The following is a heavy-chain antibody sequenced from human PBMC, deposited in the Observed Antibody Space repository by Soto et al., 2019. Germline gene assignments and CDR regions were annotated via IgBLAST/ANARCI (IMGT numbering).Heavy chain of an antibody. V-gene: IGHV3-23*01. CDR1: GFTFSSYA. J-gene: IGHJ4*02. Sequence: EVQLLESGGGLVQPGGSLRLYCAASGFTFSSYAMSWVRQAPGKGLEWVSAISGSGGSTYYADSVKGRFTISRDNSKNTLYLQMNSLSAEDTAVYYCANSVCTNGVCRFDYWGQGTLVTVSS. CDR2: ISGSGGST. D-gene: IGHD2-8*01. CDR3: ANSVCTNGVCRFDY.